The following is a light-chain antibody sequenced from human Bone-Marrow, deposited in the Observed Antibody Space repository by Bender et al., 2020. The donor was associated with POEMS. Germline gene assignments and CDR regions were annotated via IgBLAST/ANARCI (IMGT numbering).Light chain of an antibody. CDR2: EVS. J-gene: IGLJ3*02. CDR1: SSDIGTYNL. CDR3: TSYTSSGTWV. V-gene: IGLV2-14*02. Sequence: QSALTQPASVSGSPGQSITISCTGTSSDIGTYNLVSWFQQHPGKAPKLIIYEVSKRPSGVSHRFSGSKSGNTASLTISGLQAEDEADYYCTSYTSSGTWVFGGGTKLTVL.